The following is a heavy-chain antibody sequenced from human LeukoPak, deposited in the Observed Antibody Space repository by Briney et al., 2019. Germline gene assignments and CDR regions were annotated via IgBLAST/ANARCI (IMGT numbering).Heavy chain of an antibody. D-gene: IGHD1-20*01. CDR3: ATWYNWNQPYYYYYMDV. J-gene: IGHJ6*03. CDR2: MNPNSGNT. V-gene: IGHV1-8*01. CDR1: GYTFTSYD. Sequence: ASVKVSCKASGYTFTSYDINWVRQATGQGLEWMGWMNPNSGNTGYAQKFQGRVTMTRNTSISTAYMELSSLRSEDTAVYYCATWYNWNQPYYYYYMDVWGKGTTVTVSS.